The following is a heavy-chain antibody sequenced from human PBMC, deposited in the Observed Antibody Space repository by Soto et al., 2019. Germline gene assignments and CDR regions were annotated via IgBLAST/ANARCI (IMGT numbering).Heavy chain of an antibody. CDR2: IKQDGSEK. V-gene: IGHV3-7*01. CDR3: AREEVVVVAAYFDY. CDR1: GFTFSSYW. J-gene: IGHJ4*02. D-gene: IGHD2-15*01. Sequence: EVQLVESGGGLVQPGGSLRLSCAASGFTFSSYWMSWVRQAPGKGLEWVANIKQDGSEKYYVDSVKGRFTISRDNAKNSLYLQMKSLRAEDTAVYYCAREEVVVVAAYFDYWGQGTLVTVSS.